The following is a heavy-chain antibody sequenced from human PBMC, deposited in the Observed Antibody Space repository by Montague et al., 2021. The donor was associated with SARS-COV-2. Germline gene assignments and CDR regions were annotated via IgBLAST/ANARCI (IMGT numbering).Heavy chain of an antibody. CDR3: AMGRVRGVSLDHYYYGMDV. CDR2: INHSGST. D-gene: IGHD3-10*01. Sequence: SETLSLTCAVYGGSFSGYYWSWIRQPPGKGLGWIGEINHSGSTNYNPSLKSRVTISVDTSKNQFSLKLSSVTAADTAVYYCAMGRVRGVSLDHYYYGMDVWGQGTTVTVSS. J-gene: IGHJ6*02. CDR1: GGSFSGYY. V-gene: IGHV4-34*01.